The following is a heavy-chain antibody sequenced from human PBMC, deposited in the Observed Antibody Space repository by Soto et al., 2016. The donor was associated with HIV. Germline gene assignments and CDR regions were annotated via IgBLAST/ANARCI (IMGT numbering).Heavy chain of an antibody. Sequence: EVQLVESGGGLVKPGGSLRLSCAASGFSFSHTWMGWVRQAPGKGLEWVGRIKSKIDGGTTDYAAPVEGRFTISRDDSKNLLYVQMNSLKTEDTAVYFCTSDRPYTLQFDYWGRGTLVTVSS. J-gene: IGHJ4*02. D-gene: IGHD2-2*02. CDR3: TSDRPYTLQFDY. CDR2: IKSKIDGGTT. CDR1: GFSFSHTW. V-gene: IGHV3-15*01.